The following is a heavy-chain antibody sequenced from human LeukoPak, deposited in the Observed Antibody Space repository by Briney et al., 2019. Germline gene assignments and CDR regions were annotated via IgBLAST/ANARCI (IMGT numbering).Heavy chain of an antibody. V-gene: IGHV4-4*02. CDR3: ARGWGSGSLLN. CDR1: GDSVSNSNW. CDR2: ISHSGST. Sequence: SETLSLTCAVSGDSVSNSNWWTCVRQPPGKGLEWIGEISHSGSTKYKPSLKTRVTISLDTSNNRFSLNLTSVTAADTAVYYCARGWGSGSLLNWGQGALVTVSS. D-gene: IGHD3-10*01. J-gene: IGHJ4*02.